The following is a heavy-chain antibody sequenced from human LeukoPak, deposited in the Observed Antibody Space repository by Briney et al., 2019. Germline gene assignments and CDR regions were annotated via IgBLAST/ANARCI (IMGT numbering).Heavy chain of an antibody. V-gene: IGHV4-59*12. Sequence: KPSETLSLTCTVSGGSISSYYWSWIRQPPGKGLEWIGYIYYSGSTNYNPSLKSRVTISVDTSKNQFSLKLSSVTAADTAVYYCARGLRLFGYWGQGTLVTVSS. CDR3: ARGLRLFGY. D-gene: IGHD3-10*01. CDR2: IYYSGST. CDR1: GGSISSYY. J-gene: IGHJ4*02.